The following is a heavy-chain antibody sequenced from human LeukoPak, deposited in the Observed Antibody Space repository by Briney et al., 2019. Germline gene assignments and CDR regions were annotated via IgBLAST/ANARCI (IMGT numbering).Heavy chain of an antibody. CDR3: ARDVRVSYYGSGSYYYYYYYGMDV. Sequence: PGGSLRLSCAASGFTFSSYEMNWVRQAPGKGLEWVSYISSSGSTIYYADSVKGRFTISRDDAKNSLYLQMNSLRAEDTAVYHCARDVRVSYYGSGSYYYYYYYGMDVWGQGTTVTVSS. CDR1: GFTFSSYE. D-gene: IGHD3-10*01. CDR2: ISSSGSTI. J-gene: IGHJ6*02. V-gene: IGHV3-48*03.